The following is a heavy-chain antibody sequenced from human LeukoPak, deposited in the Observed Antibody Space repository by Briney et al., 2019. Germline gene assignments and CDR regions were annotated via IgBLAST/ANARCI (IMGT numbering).Heavy chain of an antibody. CDR2: ISSSSSYI. V-gene: IGHV3-21*01. J-gene: IGHJ4*02. Sequence: PGGSLRLSCAASGFTFSSYSMNWVRQAPGKGLEWVSSISSSSSYIYYADSVKGRFTISRDNAKNSLYLQMNGLRAEDTAVYYCATGKGGIAAAGTFDYWGQGTLVTVSS. D-gene: IGHD6-13*01. CDR1: GFTFSSYS. CDR3: ATGKGGIAAAGTFDY.